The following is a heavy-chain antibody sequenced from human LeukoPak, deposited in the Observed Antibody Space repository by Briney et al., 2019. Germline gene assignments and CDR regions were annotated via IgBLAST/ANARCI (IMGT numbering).Heavy chain of an antibody. J-gene: IGHJ4*02. CDR3: ARGMGRAVAAH. V-gene: IGHV1-46*01. D-gene: IGHD6-19*01. Sequence: ASVRVSCKASGYTFTSYFMVWVRQAPGEGLEWMGMINPSGGSTNYAQKFQGRVTMTRDTSTSTVYMELSSLRSDDTAVYYCARGMGRAVAAHRGQGTLVTVSS. CDR1: GYTFTSYF. CDR2: INPSGGST.